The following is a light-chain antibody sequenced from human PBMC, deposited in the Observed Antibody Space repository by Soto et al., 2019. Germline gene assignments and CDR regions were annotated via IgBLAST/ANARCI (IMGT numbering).Light chain of an antibody. J-gene: IGLJ2*01. CDR3: QSYDSSLNGVV. Sequence: QSVLTQPPSVSGAPGQRVTISCTGSSSNIGTGYDVHWYQQLPGTAPKLLTYGNNNRPSGVPDRFSGSKSGTSASLAITGLQAEDEADYYCQSYDSSLNGVVFGGGTKVTVL. CDR1: SSNIGTGYD. V-gene: IGLV1-40*01. CDR2: GNN.